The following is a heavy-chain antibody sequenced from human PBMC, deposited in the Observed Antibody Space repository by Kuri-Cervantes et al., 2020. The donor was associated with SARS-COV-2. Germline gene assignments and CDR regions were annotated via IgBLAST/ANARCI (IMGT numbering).Heavy chain of an antibody. CDR1: GFTFSSYW. CDR2: ISSSGNYV. CDR3: ATDTAMVDY. J-gene: IGHJ4*02. V-gene: IGHV3-21*01. Sequence: GESLKISCAASGFTFSSYWMSWVRQAPGKGLEWVSSISSSGNYVYYADSVTGRFTISRDNARNSLSLQMNSLRAEDTAMYYCATDTAMVDYWGQGTLVTVSS. D-gene: IGHD5-18*01.